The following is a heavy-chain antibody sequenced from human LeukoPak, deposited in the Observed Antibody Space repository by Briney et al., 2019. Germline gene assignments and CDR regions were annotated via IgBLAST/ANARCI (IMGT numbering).Heavy chain of an antibody. CDR3: ARVAGDLDY. CDR1: GYTFTNYD. CDR2: INPNSGKS. J-gene: IGHJ4*02. D-gene: IGHD4-17*01. Sequence: ASVKVSCKASGYTFTNYDINWVRQATGQGLEWMGWINPNSGKSGCAQKFQGRVTITRDTSIGTAYMELSSLKSEDTAVYYCARVAGDLDYWGQGTLVAVSS. V-gene: IGHV1-8*03.